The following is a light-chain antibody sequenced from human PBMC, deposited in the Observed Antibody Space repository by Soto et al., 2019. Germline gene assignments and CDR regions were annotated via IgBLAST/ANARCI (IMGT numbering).Light chain of an antibody. CDR2: GAS. V-gene: IGKV3-20*01. J-gene: IGKJ4*01. CDR1: QTVSDNY. CDR3: QQYGGSPRVS. Sequence: EIVLTQSPGALSLSPGERATLSCRASQTVSDNYLAWYQQKPGQAPRLLIYGASTRATGIPDRFSGSGSGTHFTLTISRLEPEDLAVYYCQQYGGSPRVSFGGGTKVEIK.